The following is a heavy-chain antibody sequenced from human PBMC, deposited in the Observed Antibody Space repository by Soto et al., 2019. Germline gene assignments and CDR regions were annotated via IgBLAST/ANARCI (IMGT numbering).Heavy chain of an antibody. V-gene: IGHV3-30*18. Sequence: VGSLRLSCAASGFTFSSYGMHWVRHAPGKGLEWVAVISYDGSNKYYADSVKGRFTISRDNSKNTLYLQMNSLRAEDTAVYYCAKDRVIMNWNYVSGMDVWGQGTTVTVSS. CDR3: AKDRVIMNWNYVSGMDV. CDR2: ISYDGSNK. J-gene: IGHJ6*01. CDR1: GFTFSSYG. D-gene: IGHD1-7*01.